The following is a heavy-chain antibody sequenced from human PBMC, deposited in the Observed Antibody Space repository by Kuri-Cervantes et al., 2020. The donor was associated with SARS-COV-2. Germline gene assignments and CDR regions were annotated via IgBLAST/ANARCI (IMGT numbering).Heavy chain of an antibody. Sequence: SETLSLTCTVSGGSIRSSYWNWIRQPPGKGLEWMGYIYNSESTNYNPSLKSRVTMSVDTSKNQFSLKLSSVTAADTAVYYCAGGFCSSTSCYNSVVDYWGQGTLVTVSS. CDR3: AGGFCSSTSCYNSVVDY. CDR2: IYNSEST. V-gene: IGHV4-59*01. J-gene: IGHJ4*02. CDR1: GGSIRSSY. D-gene: IGHD2-2*01.